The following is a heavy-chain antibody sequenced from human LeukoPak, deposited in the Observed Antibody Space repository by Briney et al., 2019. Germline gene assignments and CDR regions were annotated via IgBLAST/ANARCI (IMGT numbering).Heavy chain of an antibody. J-gene: IGHJ4*02. CDR1: GGSISSGASD. CDR2: INHSGST. D-gene: IGHD3-22*01. Sequence: SETLSLTCTVSGGSISSGASDWGWIRQHPKRGLEWVGYINHSGSTYYNPSLGSRVTMSVDTSKNQFSLKLSSVTAADTAVYYCARATYYYDSSGDFDYWGQGTLVTVSS. CDR3: ARATYYYDSSGDFDY. V-gene: IGHV4-31*03.